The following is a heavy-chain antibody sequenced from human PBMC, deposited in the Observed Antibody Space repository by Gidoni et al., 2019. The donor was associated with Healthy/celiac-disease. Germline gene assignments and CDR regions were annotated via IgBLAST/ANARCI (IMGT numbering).Heavy chain of an antibody. CDR3: ARGELTSGSYHGDFDY. CDR1: GYTFTGHY. D-gene: IGHD1-26*01. V-gene: IGHV1-2*02. Sequence: QVQLVQSGAEVKKPGASVKVSCKASGYTFTGHYMHWVRQVPGQGLEWMGWINPNSGGTNYAQKFQGRVTMTRDTSISTAYMELSRLRSDDTAVYYCARGELTSGSYHGDFDYWGQGTLVTVSS. J-gene: IGHJ4*02. CDR2: INPNSGGT.